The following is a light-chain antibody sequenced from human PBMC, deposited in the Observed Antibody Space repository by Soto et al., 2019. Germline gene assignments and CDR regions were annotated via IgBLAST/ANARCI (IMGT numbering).Light chain of an antibody. V-gene: IGKV3-15*01. Sequence: EIEMTQSPSTLSLAPGERVTLSCRASESVSTNLAWYQQKAGQAPRLLIYGASTRATGIPARFSGSGSGTDFTLTISRLEPEDFSVYYCHQYGTAPLTFGPGTKVDIK. CDR2: GAS. J-gene: IGKJ3*01. CDR3: HQYGTAPLT. CDR1: ESVSTN.